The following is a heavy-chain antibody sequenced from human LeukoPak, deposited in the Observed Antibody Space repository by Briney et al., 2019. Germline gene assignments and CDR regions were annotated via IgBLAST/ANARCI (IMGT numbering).Heavy chain of an antibody. CDR1: GGSFSGNY. CDR2: INHSGST. V-gene: IGHV4-34*01. D-gene: IGHD3-22*01. J-gene: IGHJ4*02. CDR3: ARGDYYDSSGYAY. Sequence: PSETLSLTCAVYGGSFSGNYWSWIRQPPGKGLEWIGEINHSGSTNYNPSLKSRVTISVDTSKTQFSLKLSSVTAADTAVYYCARGDYYDSSGYAYWGQGTLVTVSS.